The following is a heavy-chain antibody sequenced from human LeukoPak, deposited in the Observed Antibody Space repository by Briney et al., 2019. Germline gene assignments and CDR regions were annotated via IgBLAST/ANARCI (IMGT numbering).Heavy chain of an antibody. CDR3: ARDRGDYYDSSGYLIDAFDI. CDR1: GGSISSSSYY. Sequence: SETLSITCTVSGGSISSSSYYWGWIRQPPGKGLEWIGSIYYSGSTYYNPSLKSRVTISVDTSKNQFSLKLSSVTAADTAVYYCARDRGDYYDSSGYLIDAFDIWGQGTMVTVSS. V-gene: IGHV4-39*07. CDR2: IYYSGST. J-gene: IGHJ3*02. D-gene: IGHD3-22*01.